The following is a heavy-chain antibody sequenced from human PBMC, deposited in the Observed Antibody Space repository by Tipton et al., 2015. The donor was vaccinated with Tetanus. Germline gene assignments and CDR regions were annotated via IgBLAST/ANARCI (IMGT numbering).Heavy chain of an antibody. J-gene: IGHJ5*02. CDR1: GGSISSYY. Sequence: TLPLTCTVSGGSISSYYWSWIRQPPGKGLEWIGYIYYSGSTNYNPSLKSRVTISVDTSKNQFSLKLSSVTAADTAVYYCARDHYYDSSSWFDPWGQGTLVTVSS. D-gene: IGHD3-22*01. V-gene: IGHV4-59*01. CDR3: ARDHYYDSSSWFDP. CDR2: IYYSGST.